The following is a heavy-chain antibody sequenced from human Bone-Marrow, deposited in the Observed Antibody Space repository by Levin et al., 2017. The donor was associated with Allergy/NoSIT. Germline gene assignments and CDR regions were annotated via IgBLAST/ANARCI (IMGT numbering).Heavy chain of an antibody. CDR3: AKTSRSSTDTDY. CDR2: IKQDGSEQ. D-gene: IGHD6-6*01. V-gene: IGHV3-7*01. J-gene: IGHJ4*02. CDR1: GFTFSSFW. Sequence: AGGSLRLSCAASGFTFSSFWMSWVRQAPGKGLEWVANIKQDGSEQYYLDSVKGRFTISRDNAENSLYLQMNSLRVEDTAVYYCAKTSRSSTDTDYWGQGTLVTVSS.